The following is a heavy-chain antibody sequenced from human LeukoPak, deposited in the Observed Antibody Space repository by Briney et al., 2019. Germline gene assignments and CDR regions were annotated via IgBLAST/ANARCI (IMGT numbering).Heavy chain of an antibody. V-gene: IGHV3-30*18. CDR1: GFTFSSYG. D-gene: IGHD2-2*01. J-gene: IGHJ6*03. Sequence: QPGRSLRLSCAASGFTFSSYGMHWVRQAPGKGLEWVAVIWYGGSNKYYADSVKGRFTISRDNSKNTLYLQMNSLRAEDTAVYYCAKDPGRYCSSTSCQHYYMDVWGKGTTVTVSS. CDR2: IWYGGSNK. CDR3: AKDPGRYCSSTSCQHYYMDV.